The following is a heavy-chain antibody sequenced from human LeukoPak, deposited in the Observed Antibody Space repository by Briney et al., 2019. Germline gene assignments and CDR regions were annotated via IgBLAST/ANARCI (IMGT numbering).Heavy chain of an antibody. J-gene: IGHJ4*02. CDR3: ARDQGIAAAGTNPFFDY. V-gene: IGHV3-7*01. D-gene: IGHD6-13*01. CDR1: GFTFSSYW. CDR2: IKQDGSEK. Sequence: PGGSLRLSCAASGFTFSSYWMSWVRQAPGKGLEWVANIKQDGSEKYYVDSVKGRFTISRDNAKNSLYLQMNSLRAEDTAVYYCARDQGIAAAGTNPFFDYWGQGTLVTVSS.